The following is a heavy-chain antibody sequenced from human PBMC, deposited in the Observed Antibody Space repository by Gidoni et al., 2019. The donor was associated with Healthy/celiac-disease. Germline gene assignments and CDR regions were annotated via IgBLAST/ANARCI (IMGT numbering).Heavy chain of an antibody. Sequence: QVQLVQSGAEVKKPGSSVKVSCKASGGNFSSYAISWVRQAPGQGLEWMGGIIPIFGTANYAQKFQGRVTITADESTSTAYMELSSLRSEDTAVYYCAREIYGDYVRSAQFYAFDIWGQGTMVTVSS. V-gene: IGHV1-69*01. CDR3: AREIYGDYVRSAQFYAFDI. D-gene: IGHD4-17*01. CDR2: IIPIFGTA. J-gene: IGHJ3*02. CDR1: GGNFSSYA.